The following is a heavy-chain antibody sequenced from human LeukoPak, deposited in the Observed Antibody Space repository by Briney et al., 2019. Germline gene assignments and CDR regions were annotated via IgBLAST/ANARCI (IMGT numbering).Heavy chain of an antibody. J-gene: IGHJ5*02. D-gene: IGHD6-6*01. CDR2: IFYSGST. CDR1: GGSISTSNYY. V-gene: IGHV4-39*07. Sequence: SETLSLTCTVSGGSISTSNYYWGWIRQPPGKGLEWIGNIFYSGSTYYSPSVKSRVTISLDTSRNQFSLKLNSVTAADTAVYYCAGAIAARRGWFDPWGQGTLVTVSS. CDR3: AGAIAARRGWFDP.